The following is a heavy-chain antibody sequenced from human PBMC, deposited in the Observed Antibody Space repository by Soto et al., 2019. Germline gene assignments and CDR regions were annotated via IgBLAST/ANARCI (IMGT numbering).Heavy chain of an antibody. D-gene: IGHD4-17*01. CDR1: GYTFTGYA. J-gene: IGHJ2*01. V-gene: IGHV1-3*01. CDR3: ARVGTTVTTYWYFDL. CDR2: INAGNGNT. Sequence: ASVKVSCKASGYTFTGYAMHWVRQAPGQRLEWMGWINAGNGNTKYSQKFQGRVTITRDTSATTAYMELSSLRSEDTAVYYCARVGTTVTTYWYFDLWGRGTLVTVSS.